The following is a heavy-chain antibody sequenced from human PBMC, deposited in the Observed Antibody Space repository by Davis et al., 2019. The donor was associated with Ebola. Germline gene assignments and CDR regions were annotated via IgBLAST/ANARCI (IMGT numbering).Heavy chain of an antibody. CDR2: INVGST. CDR3: TRDHFEGSLDN. CDR1: GVTIATHD. Sequence: GESLKISCEASGVTIATHDLNWVRPAPGKGLEWVSGINVGSTFYADSVKGRFTISRDDSKNTVYLQMNSLRVEDTAVYYCTRDHFEGSLDNWGQGTLVTVSP. J-gene: IGHJ4*02. V-gene: IGHV3-23*01. D-gene: IGHD3-9*01.